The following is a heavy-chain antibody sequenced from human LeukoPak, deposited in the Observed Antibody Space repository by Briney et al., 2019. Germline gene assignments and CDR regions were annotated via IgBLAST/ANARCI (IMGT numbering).Heavy chain of an antibody. CDR2: INHSGST. V-gene: IGHV4-34*01. CDR3: ASSTPLTYYDFWSGLSGGYYYGMDV. CDR1: GGSFSGYY. D-gene: IGHD3-3*01. J-gene: IGHJ6*02. Sequence: PSETLSLTCAVYGGSFSGYYWSWIRQPPGKGLEWIGEINHSGSTTYNPSLKSRVTISVDTSKNQFSLKLSSVTAADTAVYYCASSTPLTYYDFWSGLSGGYYYGMDVWGQGTTVTVSS.